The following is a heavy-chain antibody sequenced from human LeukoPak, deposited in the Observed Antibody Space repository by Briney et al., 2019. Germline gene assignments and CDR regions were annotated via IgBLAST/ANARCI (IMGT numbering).Heavy chain of an antibody. CDR1: GFTFSSYG. CDR3: ARDYYDSSPPY. D-gene: IGHD3-22*01. CDR2: ISYDGSNK. J-gene: IGHJ4*02. Sequence: GGSLRLCCAASGFTFSSYGMHWVRQAPGKGLEWVAVISYDGSNKYYADSVKGRFTISRDNSKNTLYLQMNSLRAEDTAVYYCARDYYDSSPPYWGQGTLVTVSS. V-gene: IGHV3-30*03.